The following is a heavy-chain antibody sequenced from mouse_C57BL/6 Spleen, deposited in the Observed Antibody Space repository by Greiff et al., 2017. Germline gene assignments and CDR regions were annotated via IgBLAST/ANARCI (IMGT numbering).Heavy chain of an antibody. D-gene: IGHD1-1*01. CDR3: AREHYGSSHWYFDV. CDR1: GYTFTSYW. V-gene: IGHV1-69*01. J-gene: IGHJ1*03. Sequence: QVQLQQPGAELVMPGASVKLSCKASGYTFTSYWMHWVKQRPGQGLEWIGEIDPSDSYTNYNQKFKGKSTLTVDKSSSTAYMQLSSLTSEDSSVYYCAREHYGSSHWYFDVWGTGTTVTVSS. CDR2: IDPSDSYT.